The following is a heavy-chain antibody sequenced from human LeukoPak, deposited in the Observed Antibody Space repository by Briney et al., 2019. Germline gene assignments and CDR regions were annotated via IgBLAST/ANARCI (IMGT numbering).Heavy chain of an antibody. V-gene: IGHV4-59*01. CDR2: IYYTGST. D-gene: IGHD1-14*01. J-gene: IGHJ4*02. CDR3: AGMRITTPTVRTLDY. Sequence: SETLSLTRTVSGGSMSTYYWTWIRQHPGKGLEWIGFIYYTGSTNYNPSLKSRVTISVDTSKNQFSLKLSSVTAADTAVYYCAGMRITTPTVRTLDYWGQGTLVTVSS. CDR1: GGSMSTYY.